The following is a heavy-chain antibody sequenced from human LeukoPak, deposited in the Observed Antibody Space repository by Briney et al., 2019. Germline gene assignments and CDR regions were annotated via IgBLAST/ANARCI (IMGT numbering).Heavy chain of an antibody. CDR1: GGSISSYY. Sequence: SETLSLTCTVSGGSISSYYWSWIRQPPGKGLEGIGYIYYSGSTNYNPSLKSRVTISVDTSKNQFSLNLKSVTAADTAMYYCARDGVVTMELASWGQGTLVTVSS. J-gene: IGHJ4*02. CDR2: IYYSGST. CDR3: ARDGVVTMELAS. D-gene: IGHD3-3*01. V-gene: IGHV4-59*12.